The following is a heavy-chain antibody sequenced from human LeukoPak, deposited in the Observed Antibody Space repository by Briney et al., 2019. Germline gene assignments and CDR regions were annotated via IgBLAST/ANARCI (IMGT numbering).Heavy chain of an antibody. J-gene: IGHJ5*02. CDR3: ARDRSDTDGWYGNNWFDP. D-gene: IGHD6-19*01. V-gene: IGHV3-74*01. CDR1: GFTFSSYW. CDR2: INSDGSST. Sequence: GGSLRLSCAASGFTFSSYWMHWVRQAPGKGLVWVSRINSDGSSTSYADSVKGRFTISRDNAKNTLYLQMNSLRAEDTAVYYCARDRSDTDGWYGNNWFDPWGQGTLVTVSS.